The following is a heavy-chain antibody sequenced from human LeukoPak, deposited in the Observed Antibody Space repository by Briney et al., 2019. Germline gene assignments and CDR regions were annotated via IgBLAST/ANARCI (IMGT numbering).Heavy chain of an antibody. CDR2: IKSKTDGGTT. D-gene: IGHD2-15*01. J-gene: IGHJ6*03. CDR1: GFTFSNAW. CDR3: TTTQGYCSGGSCPAQSYYYYYYMDV. Sequence: PGGSLRLSCAASGFTFSNAWMSWVRQAPGKGLEWVGRIKSKTDGGTTDYAAPVKGRFTISRDDSKNTLYLQMNSLKTEDTAVYYCTTTQGYCSGGSCPAQSYYYYYYMDVWGKGTTVTISS. V-gene: IGHV3-15*01.